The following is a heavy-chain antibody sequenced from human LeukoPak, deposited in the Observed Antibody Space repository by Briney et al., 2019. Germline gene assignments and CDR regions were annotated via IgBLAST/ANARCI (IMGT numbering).Heavy chain of an antibody. CDR2: IIPIFGTA. D-gene: IGHD6-13*01. V-gene: IGHV1-69*13. CDR3: ARVRIAAAGPSYYYYMDV. CDR1: GGTFSSYA. Sequence: GASVKVSCKASGGTFSSYAISWVRQAPGQGLEWMGGIIPIFGTANYAQKFQGRVTITADESTSTAYMELSSLRSEDTAVYYCARVRIAAAGPSYYYYMDVWGKGTTVTISS. J-gene: IGHJ6*03.